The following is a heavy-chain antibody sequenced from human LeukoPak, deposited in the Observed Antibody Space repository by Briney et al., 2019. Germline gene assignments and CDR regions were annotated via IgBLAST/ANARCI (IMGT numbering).Heavy chain of an antibody. CDR2: IKQDGSET. CDR1: GFTFSSYW. V-gene: IGHV3-7*03. D-gene: IGHD2-15*01. Sequence: GGSLRLSCAASGFTFSSYWMNWVRQAPGKGLEWVANIKQDGSETYYVDSVKGRFTISRDNAKNSLFLQMNSLRAEDTAVYYCARVLRYCSGGNCYSGGLGYMDVWGKGTTVTISS. CDR3: ARVLRYCSGGNCYSGGLGYMDV. J-gene: IGHJ6*03.